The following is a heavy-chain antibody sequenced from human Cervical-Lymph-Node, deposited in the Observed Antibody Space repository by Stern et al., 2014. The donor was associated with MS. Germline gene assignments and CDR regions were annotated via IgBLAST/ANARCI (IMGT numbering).Heavy chain of an antibody. CDR3: ARGTIVAQVLPLDY. CDR1: GFTFSTYA. J-gene: IGHJ4*02. CDR2: VSDAGSNK. Sequence: VQLVESGGGVVQPGRSLRLSCAASGFTFSTYAMHWVRQAPGKGLECAAVVSDAGSNKYYADSVKGRFTISRDNSKNTLYLQMNSLRAEDTAVYYCARGTIVAQVLPLDYWGQGTLVTVSS. V-gene: IGHV3-30-3*01. D-gene: IGHD6-6*01.